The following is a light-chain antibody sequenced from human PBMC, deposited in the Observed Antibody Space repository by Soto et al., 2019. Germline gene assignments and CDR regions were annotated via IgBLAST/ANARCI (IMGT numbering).Light chain of an antibody. CDR2: AAS. J-gene: IGKJ4*01. V-gene: IGKV1-9*01. Sequence: DIQLTQSPSFLSASVGDRVTITCRASQGISSYLAWYQQKPGKAPKLLIYAASTLQSGVPSRFSGSGSGADFTLTISSLQPEDFATYYCHQLNNYPLTFGGGTKVDIK. CDR3: HQLNNYPLT. CDR1: QGISSY.